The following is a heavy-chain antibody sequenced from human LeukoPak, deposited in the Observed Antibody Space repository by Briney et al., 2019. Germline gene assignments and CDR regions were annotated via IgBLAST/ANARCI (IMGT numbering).Heavy chain of an antibody. Sequence: GGSLRLSCAASGFTFSSYAMNWVRQAPGKGLERVSIISDSGDNTNYADSVKGRFTISRDNSKSTLYLQTNSLRAEDTAIYYCAKDRRIAVTGVFDNWGQGTLVTVSS. V-gene: IGHV3-23*01. D-gene: IGHD6-19*01. CDR1: GFTFSSYA. J-gene: IGHJ4*02. CDR3: AKDRRIAVTGVFDN. CDR2: ISDSGDNT.